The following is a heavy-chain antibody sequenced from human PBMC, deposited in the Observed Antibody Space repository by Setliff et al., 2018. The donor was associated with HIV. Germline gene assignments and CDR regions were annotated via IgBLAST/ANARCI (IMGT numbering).Heavy chain of an antibody. J-gene: IGHJ5*02. CDR1: GDSIFTSTYY. CDR3: ARLGRPYSGQGWFDP. Sequence: SETLSLTCSVSGDSIFTSTYYWGWIRQPPGKRLEWIGSIYYSGNTYYNPSLKSRVTISVDTSKNQFFLNLSSVTATDSAVYYCARLGRPYSGQGWFDPWGQGTLATVSS. D-gene: IGHD5-12*01. V-gene: IGHV4-39*01. CDR2: IYYSGNT.